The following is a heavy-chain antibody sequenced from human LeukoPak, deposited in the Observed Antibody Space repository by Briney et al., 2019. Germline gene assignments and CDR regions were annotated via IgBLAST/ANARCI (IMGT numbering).Heavy chain of an antibody. CDR1: EGTFISYA. V-gene: IGHV1-69*04. D-gene: IGHD2-2*01. CDR2: IIPILGIA. CDR3: ATEGDIVVVPAAAPDY. Sequence: ASVKVSCKASEGTFISYAISWVRQAPGQGLEWMGRIIPILGIANYAQKFQGRVTITADKSTSTAYMELSSLRSEDTAVYYCATEGDIVVVPAAAPDYWGQGTLVTVSS. J-gene: IGHJ4*02.